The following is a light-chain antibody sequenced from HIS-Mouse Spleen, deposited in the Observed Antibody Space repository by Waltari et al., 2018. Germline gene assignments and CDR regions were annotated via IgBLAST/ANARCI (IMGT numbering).Light chain of an antibody. CDR3: QQYNSYSWT. V-gene: IGKV1-5*03. Sequence: DIQMTQSPSTLSASVGDRVTITCRASQSISSWLAWYQQKPGKAPKLLIYKASSLESGVPSRLSGSGSGTEFTRTISSLQPDDFATYYCQQYNSYSWTFGQGTKVEIK. J-gene: IGKJ1*01. CDR1: QSISSW. CDR2: KAS.